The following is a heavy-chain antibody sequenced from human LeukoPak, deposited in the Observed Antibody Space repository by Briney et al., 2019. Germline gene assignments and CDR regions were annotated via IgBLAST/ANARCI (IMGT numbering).Heavy chain of an antibody. CDR2: ISSSGSTI. CDR1: GFTFSSYE. CDR3: ARGLRGVRGVIDY. J-gene: IGHJ4*02. V-gene: IGHV3-48*03. Sequence: PGGSLRLSCAASGFTFSSYEMNWIRQAPGKGLEWVSYISSSGSTIYYADSVKGRFTISRDNAKNSLYLQMNSLRAEDTAVYYCARGLRGVRGVIDYWGQGTLVTVSS. D-gene: IGHD3-10*01.